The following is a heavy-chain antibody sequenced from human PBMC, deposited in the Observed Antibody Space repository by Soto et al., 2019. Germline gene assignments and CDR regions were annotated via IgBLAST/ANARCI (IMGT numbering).Heavy chain of an antibody. CDR2: TIPAFGTA. Sequence: QVHLVQSGAEVKSPGSAVKVSCKVSGAGDTFSNYGLNWMRQAPGQGLEWMGGTIPAFGTANYAQKFQGRVTITADTSTTTAYMELSSLRSDDTAVYCCLRHDKTALPPLDSWGQGTLVSVSS. D-gene: IGHD1-1*01. CDR1: GAGDTFSNYG. V-gene: IGHV1-69*06. CDR3: LRHDKTALPPLDS. J-gene: IGHJ4*02.